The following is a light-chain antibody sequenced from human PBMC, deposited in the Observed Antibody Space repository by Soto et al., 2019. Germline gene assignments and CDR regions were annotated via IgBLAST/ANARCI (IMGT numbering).Light chain of an antibody. V-gene: IGKV3-20*01. J-gene: IGKJ1*01. CDR1: QSVSSSY. CDR2: GAS. CDR3: QQYGSSPWT. Sequence: LLRQSPGTLSWSPGERATLSVSSSQSVSSSYLAWYEQKPGQAPRLLIYGASSRATGIPDRFSGSGSGTDFTLTISRLEPEDFAVYYCQQYGSSPWTFGQGTKVDI.